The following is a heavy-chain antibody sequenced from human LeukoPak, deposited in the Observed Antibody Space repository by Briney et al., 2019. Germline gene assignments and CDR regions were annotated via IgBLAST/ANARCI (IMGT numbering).Heavy chain of an antibody. CDR3: ATGGGWVPSFGVVTHIDV. V-gene: IGHV3-74*03. D-gene: IGHD3-3*01. Sequence: GGSLRLSCAASGFTFSGYWMHWVRQGPEKGLELVSRIDNDGHGILYADSAKGRSTTSRDNAKNTLYLQMNSLRFEDTAVYYCATGGGWVPSFGVVTHIDVWGKGTTVTVSS. CDR2: IDNDGHGI. J-gene: IGHJ6*03. CDR1: GFTFSGYW.